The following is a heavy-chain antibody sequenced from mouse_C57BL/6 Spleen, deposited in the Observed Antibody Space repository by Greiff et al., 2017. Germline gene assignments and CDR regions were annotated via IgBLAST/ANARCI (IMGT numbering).Heavy chain of an antibody. D-gene: IGHD3-2*02. CDR1: GFSITSYG. CDR2: IWSGGST. V-gene: IGHV2-2*01. CDR3: ATDSSGDGRCAY. Sequence: VQLVESGPGLVQPSQSLSITCTVPGFSITSYGVPRVRQSPGKGLEWLGVIWSGGSTDYNAAFISRLSIRKDNSKSQFFFKMNRLQADDTAIYYCATDSSGDGRCAYWGQGTLVTVSA. J-gene: IGHJ3*01.